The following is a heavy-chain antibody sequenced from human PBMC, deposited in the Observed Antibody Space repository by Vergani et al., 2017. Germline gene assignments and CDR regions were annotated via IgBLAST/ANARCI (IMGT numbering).Heavy chain of an antibody. Sequence: EVQLLEAGGGLVQPGGSLRLSCTASGFTFSSYAMSWVRQAPGKGLEWVSAIRGSGGSTYYADSVKVRFTISRDNSKNTLYLQRNSLRAEDTAVYYCARDFSGYYYYFDYWGQGTLVTVSS. CDR1: GFTFSSYA. D-gene: IGHD3-22*01. V-gene: IGHV3-23*01. CDR2: IRGSGGST. J-gene: IGHJ4*02. CDR3: ARDFSGYYYYFDY.